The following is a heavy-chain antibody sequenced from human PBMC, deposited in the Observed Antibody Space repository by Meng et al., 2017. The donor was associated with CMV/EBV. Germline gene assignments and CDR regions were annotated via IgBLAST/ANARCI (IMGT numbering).Heavy chain of an antibody. CDR3: ARNQPSRGWSHEDY. Sequence: QVQRVQAGAEVKKTGTSVKVSCKASGGTFSSYAISWVRQALGQGLEWMGGIIPIFGTANYAQKFQGRVTITADESTSTAYMELSSLRSEDTAVYYCARNQPSRGWSHEDYWGQGTLVTSPQ. J-gene: IGHJ4*02. V-gene: IGHV1-69*12. D-gene: IGHD2-15*01. CDR2: IIPIFGTA. CDR1: GGTFSSYA.